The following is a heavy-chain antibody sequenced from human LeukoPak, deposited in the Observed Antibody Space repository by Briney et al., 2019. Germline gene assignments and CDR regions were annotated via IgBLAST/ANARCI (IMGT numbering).Heavy chain of an antibody. D-gene: IGHD3-10*01. CDR2: ISGFNT. V-gene: IGHV3-23*01. J-gene: IGHJ4*02. CDR3: AKEDSGRFGAH. CDR1: GFAFSNYA. Sequence: PGGSLRLSCTTSGFAFSNYAMNWVRQAPGKGPEWVSGISGFNTYYADSVKGRFTIFRDNSKNVLYLQMNSLRAEDTAVYYCAKEDSGRFGAHWGQGTLVTVSS.